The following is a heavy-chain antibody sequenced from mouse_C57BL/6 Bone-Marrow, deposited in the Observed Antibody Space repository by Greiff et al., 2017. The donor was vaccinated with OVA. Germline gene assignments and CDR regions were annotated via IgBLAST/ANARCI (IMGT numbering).Heavy chain of an antibody. V-gene: IGHV1-55*01. CDR2: IYPGSGST. J-gene: IGHJ2*01. D-gene: IGHD2-3*01. CDR1: GYTFTSYW. Sequence: VKLKQPGAELVKPGASVKMSCKASGYTFTSYWITWVKQRPGQGLEWIGDIYPGSGSTNYNEKFKSKATLTVDTSSSTAYMQLSSLTSEDSAVYYCARDGYYYFDYWGQGTTLTVSS. CDR3: ARDGYYYFDY.